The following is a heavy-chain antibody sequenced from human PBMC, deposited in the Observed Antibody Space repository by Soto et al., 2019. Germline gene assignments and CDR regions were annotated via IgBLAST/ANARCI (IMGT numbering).Heavy chain of an antibody. CDR3: AREVVRITMVRGVMFVDYYYGMDV. CDR2: IYYSGST. Sequence: SETLSLTCTVSGGSISSGGYYWSWIRQHPGKGLEWIGYIYYSGSTYYNPSLKSRVTISVDTSKNQFSLKLSSVTAADTAVYYCAREVVRITMVRGVMFVDYYYGMDVWGQGTTVTVSS. V-gene: IGHV4-31*03. CDR1: GGSISSGGYY. J-gene: IGHJ6*02. D-gene: IGHD3-10*01.